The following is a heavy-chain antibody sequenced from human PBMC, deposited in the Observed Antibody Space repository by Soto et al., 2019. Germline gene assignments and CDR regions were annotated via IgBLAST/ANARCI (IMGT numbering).Heavy chain of an antibody. Sequence: SETLSLTCTVSGGSVSSGSYYWSWIRQPPGKGLEWIGYIYYSGSTNYNPSLKSRVTISVDTSKNQFSLKLSSVTAADTAVYYCAREVQQLVRGWFDPWGQGTLVTVSS. CDR3: AREVQQLVRGWFDP. J-gene: IGHJ5*02. V-gene: IGHV4-61*01. D-gene: IGHD6-13*01. CDR1: GGSVSSGSYY. CDR2: IYYSGST.